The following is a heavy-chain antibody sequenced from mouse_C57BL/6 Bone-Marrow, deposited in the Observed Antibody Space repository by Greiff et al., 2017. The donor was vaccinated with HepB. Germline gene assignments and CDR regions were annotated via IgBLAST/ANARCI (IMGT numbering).Heavy chain of an antibody. CDR1: GYTFTSYW. CDR3: ARVGAIYYYGSSYYFDY. Sequence: QVQLQQPGAELVKPGASVKMSCKASGYTFTSYWITWVKQRPGQGLEWIGDIYPGSGSTNYNEKFKSKATLTVDTSSSTAYMQLSSLTSEDSAVYYCARVGAIYYYGSSYYFDYWGQGTTLTVSS. D-gene: IGHD1-1*01. J-gene: IGHJ2*01. V-gene: IGHV1-55*01. CDR2: IYPGSGST.